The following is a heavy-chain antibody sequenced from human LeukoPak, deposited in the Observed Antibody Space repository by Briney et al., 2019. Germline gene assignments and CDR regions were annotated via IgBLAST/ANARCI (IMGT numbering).Heavy chain of an antibody. CDR2: IKQDGSEK. CDR1: GFTFSSYW. Sequence: GGSLRLSCAASGFTFSSYWMSWVRQAPGKGLEWVANIKQDGSEKYYVDSVKGRFTISRDNAKNSLYLEMSSLRVEDTGVYYCARENPYVSWGQGTLVTVSS. D-gene: IGHD1-14*01. J-gene: IGHJ5*02. CDR3: ARENPYVS. V-gene: IGHV3-7*01.